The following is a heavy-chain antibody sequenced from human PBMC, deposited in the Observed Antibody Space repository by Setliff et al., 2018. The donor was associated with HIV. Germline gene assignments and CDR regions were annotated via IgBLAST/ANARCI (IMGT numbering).Heavy chain of an antibody. CDR1: GGSISSGGFY. V-gene: IGHV4-31*03. Sequence: SETLSLTCTVTGGSISSGGFYWTWIRQHPGKGLEWIGYIYNTGSTYHSPSLESRVTISIDTSKNQFSLKLSSVTAADTAVYYCARLDSTIFGVVIIRDYWGQGTLVTVSS. CDR3: ARLDSTIFGVVIIRDY. J-gene: IGHJ4*02. CDR2: IYNTGST. D-gene: IGHD3-3*01.